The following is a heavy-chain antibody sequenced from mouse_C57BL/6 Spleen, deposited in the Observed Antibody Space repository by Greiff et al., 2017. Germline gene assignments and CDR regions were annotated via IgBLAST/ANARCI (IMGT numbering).Heavy chain of an antibody. V-gene: IGHV1-80*01. CDR2: IYPGDGDT. CDR3: ARSFGVGACFAY. J-gene: IGHJ3*01. D-gene: IGHD1-1*02. CDR1: GYAFSSYW. Sequence: QVQLQQSGAELVKPGASVKISCKASGYAFSSYWMNWVKQRPGKGLEWIGQIYPGDGDTNYNGKFKGKATLTAYKSSSTAYMQLSILTSEDSAVYFCARSFGVGACFAYWGQGTLVTVSA.